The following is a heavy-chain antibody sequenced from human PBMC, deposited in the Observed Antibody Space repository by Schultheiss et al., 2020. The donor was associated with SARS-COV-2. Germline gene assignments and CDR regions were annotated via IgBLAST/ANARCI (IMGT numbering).Heavy chain of an antibody. J-gene: IGHJ4*02. V-gene: IGHV4-59*12. CDR1: GASISSYY. CDR2: IYYSGST. Sequence: SQTLSLTCTVSGASISSYYWSWIRQPAGKGLEWIGYIYYSGSTNYNPSLKSRVTISVDTSKNQFSLKLSSVTAADTAVYYCARGRGRITIFGVVIIHRLFDYWGQGTLVTVSS. D-gene: IGHD3-3*01. CDR3: ARGRGRITIFGVVIIHRLFDY.